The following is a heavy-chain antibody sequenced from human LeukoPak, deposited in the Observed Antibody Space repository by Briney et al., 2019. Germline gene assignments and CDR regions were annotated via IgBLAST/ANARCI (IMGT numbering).Heavy chain of an antibody. Sequence: PSETLSLTCTVSGGSISSYYWSWVRQPAGKGLEWIGRIYTSGSTNYNPSLKSRVTMSVDTSKNQFSLKLSSVTAADTAVYYCARSSSSWYLNTYYFDYWGQGTLVTVSS. CDR3: ARSSSSWYLNTYYFDY. V-gene: IGHV4-4*07. J-gene: IGHJ4*02. CDR2: IYTSGST. D-gene: IGHD6-13*01. CDR1: GGSISSYY.